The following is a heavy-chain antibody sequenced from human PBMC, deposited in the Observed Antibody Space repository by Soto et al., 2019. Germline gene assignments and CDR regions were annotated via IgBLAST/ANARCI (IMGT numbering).Heavy chain of an antibody. CDR3: ARDRYYDSSGYSDAFDI. D-gene: IGHD3-22*01. Sequence: SETLSLTCAVSGYPISSGYYWGWIRQPPGKGLEWIGSIYHSGSTYYNPSLKSRVTISVDTSKNQFSLKLSSVTAADTAVYYCARDRYYDSSGYSDAFDIWGQGTMVTISS. CDR1: GYPISSGYY. V-gene: IGHV4-38-2*02. CDR2: IYHSGST. J-gene: IGHJ3*02.